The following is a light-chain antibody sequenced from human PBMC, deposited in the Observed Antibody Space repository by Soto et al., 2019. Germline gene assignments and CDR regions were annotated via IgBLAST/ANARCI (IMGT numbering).Light chain of an antibody. Sequence: EIVMTQSPATLSVSPGEGATLSCRASQSVSSNLAWYQQKPGQAPRLLIYGASSRATGIPDRFSGSGSGTDFTLTISRLEPEDFAVYYCQQHGSSPRSFGQGTKVDIK. CDR3: QQHGSSPRS. V-gene: IGKV3-20*01. CDR2: GAS. CDR1: QSVSSN. J-gene: IGKJ1*01.